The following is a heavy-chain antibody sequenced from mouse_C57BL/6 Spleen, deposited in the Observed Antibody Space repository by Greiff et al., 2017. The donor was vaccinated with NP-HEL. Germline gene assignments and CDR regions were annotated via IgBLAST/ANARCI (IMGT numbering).Heavy chain of an antibody. Sequence: EVKLQESGPGLVKPSQSLSLTCSVTGYSITSGYYWNWIRQFPGNKLEWLGYISYDGSNNYNPSLKNRISITRDTSKNQCFLKLNSVTTEDTATYYGARGTFDVWGTGTTVTVSS. CDR2: ISYDGSN. V-gene: IGHV3-6*01. J-gene: IGHJ1*03. CDR1: GYSITSGYY. CDR3: ARGTFDV.